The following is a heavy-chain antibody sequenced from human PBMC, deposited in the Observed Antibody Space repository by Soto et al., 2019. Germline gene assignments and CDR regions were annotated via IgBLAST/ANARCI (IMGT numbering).Heavy chain of an antibody. J-gene: IGHJ6*02. D-gene: IGHD2-15*01. CDR3: AKSMGGNENGMDV. CDR2: ISYYSGSI. CDR1: GFRFDDYG. Sequence: EVQLVESGGGLVQPGRSLRLSCAASGFRFDDYGMHWVRQVPGKGLEWVSGISYYSGSIGYADSVKGRFTSSRDNAKNTRYPQKNSLRADDTALYYFAKSMGGNENGMDVWGQGTTVTVSS. V-gene: IGHV3-9*01.